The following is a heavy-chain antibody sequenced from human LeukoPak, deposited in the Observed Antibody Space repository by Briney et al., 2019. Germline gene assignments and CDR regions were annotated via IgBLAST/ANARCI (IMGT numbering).Heavy chain of an antibody. V-gene: IGHV3-23*01. CDR2: ISGRDSTT. Sequence: GGSLRLSCAASGFTFSSYAMSWVRQAPGKGLEWVSGISGRDSTTYYADSVKGRFTISRDNSKNVLELQMNSLRAEDTAVYYCAKARSGTSTSCYNYWGQGTLVTVSS. J-gene: IGHJ4*02. CDR1: GFTFSSYA. CDR3: AKARSGTSTSCYNY. D-gene: IGHD2-2*02.